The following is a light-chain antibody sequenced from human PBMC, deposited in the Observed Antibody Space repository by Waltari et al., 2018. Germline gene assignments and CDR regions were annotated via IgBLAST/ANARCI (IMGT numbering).Light chain of an antibody. CDR1: QSISSW. J-gene: IGKJ2*01. CDR2: KAS. Sequence: DIQMTQSPSTLPASVGDRVTITCRASQSISSWLAWYQQKPGKAPKLLIYKASSLESGVPSRFSGSGSGTEFTLTISSLQPDDFATYYCQQYNSYSPMYTFGQGTKLEIK. CDR3: QQYNSYSPMYT. V-gene: IGKV1-5*03.